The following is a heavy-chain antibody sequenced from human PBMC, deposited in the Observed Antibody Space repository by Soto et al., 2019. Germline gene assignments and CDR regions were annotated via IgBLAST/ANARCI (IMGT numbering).Heavy chain of an antibody. CDR1: GFTFNKYW. J-gene: IGHJ4*02. CDR3: ARDYPGYGIEF. Sequence: EVQLVESGGGLVQPGGSLRLSCAASGFTFNKYWMHWVRQAPGKGLMWVSHIEGDGIRTTYADSVRDRFTISRDNAKNALYLQMHSLRAEDTAVYFCARDYPGYGIEFWGQGTLVTVSS. CDR2: IEGDGIRT. D-gene: IGHD1-1*01. V-gene: IGHV3-74*03.